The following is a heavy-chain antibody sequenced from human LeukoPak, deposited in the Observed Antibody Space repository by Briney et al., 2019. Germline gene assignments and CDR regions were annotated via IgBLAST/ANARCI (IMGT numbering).Heavy chain of an antibody. Sequence: PSETLSLTCTVSGDSISSSRFYWAWIRQPPGKGLEWIGSILYTGRTFYNPSLKSRVTISVDTSNNQFSLRLGSVTASDTAVYYCARRDVGATIDYWGQGTLLTVSS. CDR3: ARRDVGATIDY. CDR2: ILYTGRT. J-gene: IGHJ4*02. CDR1: GDSISSSRFY. D-gene: IGHD1-26*01. V-gene: IGHV4-39*01.